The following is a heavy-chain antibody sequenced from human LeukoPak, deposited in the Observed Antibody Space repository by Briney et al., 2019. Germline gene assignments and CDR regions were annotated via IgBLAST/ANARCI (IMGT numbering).Heavy chain of an antibody. Sequence: GGSLRLSCAASGFTFSSYSMNWVRQAPGKGMEWVSSIGSSSSYIYYADSVKGRFTISRDNAKNSLYLQMNSLRAEDTAVYYCARPPYGSGSSFDYWGQGTLVTVSS. J-gene: IGHJ4*02. D-gene: IGHD3-10*01. V-gene: IGHV3-21*01. CDR2: IGSSSSYI. CDR1: GFTFSSYS. CDR3: ARPPYGSGSSFDY.